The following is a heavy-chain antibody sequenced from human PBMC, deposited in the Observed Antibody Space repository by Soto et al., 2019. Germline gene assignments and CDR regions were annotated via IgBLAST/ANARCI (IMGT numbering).Heavy chain of an antibody. V-gene: IGHV4-59*08. CDR3: ARHEEWGIAVPDNIFDY. D-gene: IGHD6-19*01. J-gene: IGHJ4*02. CDR2: IYYSGST. CDR1: GDSISSYY. Sequence: SETLSLTCTVSGDSISSYYWSWIRQPPGKGLEWIGYIYYSGSTNYNPSLKSRVTISVDTSKNQFSLRLNSVTAADTAVYYCARHEEWGIAVPDNIFDYWGQGTLVTVSS.